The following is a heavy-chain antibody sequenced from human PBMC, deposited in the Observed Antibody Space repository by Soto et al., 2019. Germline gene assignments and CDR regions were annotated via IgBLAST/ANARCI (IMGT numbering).Heavy chain of an antibody. CDR3: VKDSYADFHRVLSTAEYFFDY. J-gene: IGHJ4*01. V-gene: IGHV3-9*01. D-gene: IGHD2-15*01. Sequence: SGGSLRLSCTASGFTFDDYAMYWVRQGPGRGLEWVSGITWNSGKIAYADSVKGRFTIARDDDNNSLYLQMNSLRPEDTALYYCVKDSYADFHRVLSTAEYFFDYWGHGTLVTVSS. CDR2: ITWNSGKI. CDR1: GFTFDDYA.